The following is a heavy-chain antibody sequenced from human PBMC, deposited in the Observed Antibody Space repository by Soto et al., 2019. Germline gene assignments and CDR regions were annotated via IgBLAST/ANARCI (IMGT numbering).Heavy chain of an antibody. D-gene: IGHD3-22*01. V-gene: IGHV1-24*01. J-gene: IGHJ3*02. Sequence: ASVKVSCKVSGYTLTELSMHWVRQAPGKGLEWMGGFDPEDGETIYAQKFQGRVTMTEDTSTDTAYMELSSLRSEDTAVYYCAKGSRILYYDSSGYYSAFDIWGQGTMVTVSS. CDR2: FDPEDGET. CDR1: GYTLTELS. CDR3: AKGSRILYYDSSGYYSAFDI.